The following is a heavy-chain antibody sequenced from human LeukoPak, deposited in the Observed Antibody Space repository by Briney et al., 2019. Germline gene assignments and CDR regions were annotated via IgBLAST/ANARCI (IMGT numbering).Heavy chain of an antibody. CDR3: AKDPALSDCSSTSCYPDY. D-gene: IGHD2-2*01. CDR1: GFTFSSYA. Sequence: GGSLRLSCAASGFTFSSYAMSWVRQAPGKGLEWVSAISGSGGSTYYADSVKGRFTISRDNSKNTLYLQMNSLRAEDTAVYCCAKDPALSDCSSTSCYPDYWGQGTLVTVSS. V-gene: IGHV3-23*01. CDR2: ISGSGGST. J-gene: IGHJ4*02.